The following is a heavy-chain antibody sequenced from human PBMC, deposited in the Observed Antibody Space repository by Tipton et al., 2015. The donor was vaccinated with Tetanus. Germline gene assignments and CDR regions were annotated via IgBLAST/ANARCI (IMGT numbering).Heavy chain of an antibody. CDR1: GGSISSYY. J-gene: IGHJ4*02. V-gene: IGHV4-34*01. Sequence: TLSLTCTVSGGSISSYYWSWIRQPPGKGLEWIGEINHSGSTNYNPSLKSRVTISVDTSKNQFSLKLSSVTAADTAVYYCAREGSLGMRYFDYWGQGTLVTVSS. D-gene: IGHD7-27*01. CDR3: AREGSLGMRYFDY. CDR2: INHSGST.